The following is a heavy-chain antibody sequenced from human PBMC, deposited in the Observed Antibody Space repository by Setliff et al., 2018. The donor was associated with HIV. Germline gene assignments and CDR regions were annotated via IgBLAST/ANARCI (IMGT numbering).Heavy chain of an antibody. J-gene: IGHJ4*02. CDR2: IRNDASNT. CDR3: AKTNGWYLIDY. CDR1: GFTFSSYG. D-gene: IGHD6-19*01. Sequence: TGGSLRLSCAASGFTFSSYGMHWVRQAPGKGLEWVTFIRNDASNTYYADSVKGRFTISRDSSKNTLYLQMDSLRTEDTAVYYCAKTNGWYLIDYWGQGTLVTVSS. V-gene: IGHV3-30*02.